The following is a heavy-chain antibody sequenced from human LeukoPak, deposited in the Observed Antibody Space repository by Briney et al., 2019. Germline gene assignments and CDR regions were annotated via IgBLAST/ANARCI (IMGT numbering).Heavy chain of an antibody. V-gene: IGHV3-21*01. J-gene: IGHJ6*02. D-gene: IGHD2-15*01. CDR3: ASGYCSGGSCYPDYYYGMDV. Sequence: GGSLRLSCAASGFTFSTYSMNWVRQAPGKGLEWVSSISSSSSYIYYADSVKGRSTISRDNAKNSLYLQMNSLRAEDTAVYYCASGYCSGGSCYPDYYYGMDVWGQGTTVTVSS. CDR2: ISSSSSYI. CDR1: GFTFSTYS.